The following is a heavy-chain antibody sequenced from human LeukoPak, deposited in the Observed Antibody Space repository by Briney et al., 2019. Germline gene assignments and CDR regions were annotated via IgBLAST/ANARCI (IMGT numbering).Heavy chain of an antibody. J-gene: IGHJ4*02. CDR3: ARGGIPYYDISDY. Sequence: GGSLRLSCAASGFTFSSYWMHWVRQAPGKGLEWVSSISSSSSYIYYADSVKGRFTISRDNAKNSLYLQMNSLRAEDTAVYYCARGGIPYYDISDYWGQGTLVTVSS. D-gene: IGHD3-9*01. CDR1: GFTFSSYW. V-gene: IGHV3-21*01. CDR2: ISSSSSYI.